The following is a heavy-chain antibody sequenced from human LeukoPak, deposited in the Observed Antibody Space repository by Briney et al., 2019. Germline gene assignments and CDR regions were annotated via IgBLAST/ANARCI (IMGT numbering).Heavy chain of an antibody. D-gene: IGHD5/OR15-5a*01. Sequence: GGPLRLSCAASGFTFSSYSMNWVRQAPGKGLEWVSYISSSSSTIYYADSVEGRFTISRDNAKNSLYLQMNSLRDEDTAVYYCARGRDIVSTGYFDYWGQGTLVTVSS. CDR2: ISSSSSTI. V-gene: IGHV3-48*02. CDR3: ARGRDIVSTGYFDY. J-gene: IGHJ4*02. CDR1: GFTFSSYS.